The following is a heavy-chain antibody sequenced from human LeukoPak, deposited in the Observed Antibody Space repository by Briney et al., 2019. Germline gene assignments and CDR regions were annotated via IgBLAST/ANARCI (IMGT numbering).Heavy chain of an antibody. Sequence: PSETLSLTCTVSGDSLYPYYWNWIRQPPGKGLEWIGFVYAAGATNYSPSLQSRVTIFVDTSKNQFSLKLTSVTAADTAVYYCAREILAGRPGCFDSWGQGTLVTVSS. CDR3: AREILAGRPGCFDS. CDR1: GDSLYPYY. D-gene: IGHD6-6*01. CDR2: VYAAGAT. J-gene: IGHJ4*02. V-gene: IGHV4-4*08.